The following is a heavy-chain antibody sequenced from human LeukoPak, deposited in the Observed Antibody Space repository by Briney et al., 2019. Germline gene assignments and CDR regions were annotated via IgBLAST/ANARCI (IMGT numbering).Heavy chain of an antibody. D-gene: IGHD1-20*01. Sequence: PSETLFLTCSVSGDSISTSNNYWGWIRQPPGKGLEWIGCISQRVNTYYNPSLKSRVTISTDTSNNLFSLILTSVTAADTALYYCARGGYYNWDFDFWGQGALVTVSS. CDR2: ISQRVNT. CDR3: ARGGYYNWDFDF. CDR1: GDSISTSNNY. J-gene: IGHJ4*02. V-gene: IGHV4-39*07.